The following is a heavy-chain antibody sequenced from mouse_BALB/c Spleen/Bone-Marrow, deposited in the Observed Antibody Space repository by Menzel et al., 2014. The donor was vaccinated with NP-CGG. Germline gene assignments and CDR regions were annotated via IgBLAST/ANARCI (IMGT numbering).Heavy chain of an antibody. Sequence: QVQLQQPGAELVMPGASVKMSCKASGYTFTDYWMHWVKQRPGQGLEWIGTIDTSDSFTIYNQNFKGKATLTVDESSTTAYMQLSSLTSEDSAVYYCVGRDGNDAMDYWGQGTSVAVSS. V-gene: IGHV1-69*01. J-gene: IGHJ4*01. CDR1: GYTFTDYW. D-gene: IGHD2-3*01. CDR2: IDTSDSFT. CDR3: VGRDGNDAMDY.